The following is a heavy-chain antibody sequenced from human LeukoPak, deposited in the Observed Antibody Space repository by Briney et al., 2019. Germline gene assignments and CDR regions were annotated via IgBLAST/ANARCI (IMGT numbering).Heavy chain of an antibody. CDR2: IIPIFGTA. D-gene: IGHD6-13*01. CDR1: GGTFSSYA. J-gene: IGHJ4*02. Sequence: SVKVSCKACGGTFSSYAISWVRQAPGQGLELMGGIIPIFGTANYAQKFQGRVTTTADESTSTAYMELSSLRSEDTAVYYCASHSSSWYNQWVTFDYWGQGTLVTVST. V-gene: IGHV1-69*13. CDR3: ASHSSSWYNQWVTFDY.